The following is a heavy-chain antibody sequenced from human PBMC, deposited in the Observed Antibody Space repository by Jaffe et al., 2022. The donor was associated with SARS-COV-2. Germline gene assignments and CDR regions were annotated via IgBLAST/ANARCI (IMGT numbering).Heavy chain of an antibody. V-gene: IGHV1-2*02. D-gene: IGHD3-22*01. J-gene: IGHJ3*02. CDR2: INPNSGGT. CDR1: GYTFTGYY. CDR3: AMRNYYDSSGYGEAFDI. Sequence: QVQLVQSGAEVKKPGASVKVSCKASGYTFTGYYMHWVRQAPGQGLEWMGWINPNSGGTNYAQKFQGRVTMTRDTSISTAYMELSRLRSDDTAVYYCAMRNYYDSSGYGEAFDIWGQGTMVTVSS.